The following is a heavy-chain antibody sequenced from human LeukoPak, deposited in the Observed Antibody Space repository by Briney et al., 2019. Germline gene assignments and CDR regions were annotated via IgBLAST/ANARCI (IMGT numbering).Heavy chain of an antibody. CDR1: GGSISSYY. CDR3: ARFDYGDSAGRAGPLNF. J-gene: IGHJ4*02. D-gene: IGHD4-17*01. Sequence: SETLSLTCTVSGGSISSYYWSWIRQPPGKGLEWIGYRHHSGSFNYSPSLKSRAIISLDTSKNQFSLRLSSVTAADTAVYYCARFDYGDSAGRAGPLNFWGQGTLVTVSS. V-gene: IGHV4-59*01. CDR2: RHHSGSF.